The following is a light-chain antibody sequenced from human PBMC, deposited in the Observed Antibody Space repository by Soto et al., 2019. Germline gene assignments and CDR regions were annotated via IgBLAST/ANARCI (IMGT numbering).Light chain of an antibody. V-gene: IGKV3-15*01. CDR1: QTIRRD. CDR3: HQYNTWPLT. Sequence: EIVMTQSPVTLSVSPGERATLSCRASQTIRRDLAWYQQKPGQAPRLLISDASTRATSIPARFNGSGSGTEFTLAISSLQSEDFAIYYCHQYNTWPLTFGGGTKVDIK. CDR2: DAS. J-gene: IGKJ4*01.